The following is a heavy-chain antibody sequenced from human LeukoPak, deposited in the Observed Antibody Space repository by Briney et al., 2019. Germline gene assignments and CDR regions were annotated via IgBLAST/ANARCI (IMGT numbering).Heavy chain of an antibody. CDR2: ISPASGAT. CDR1: GYTFTGSY. D-gene: IGHD3-16*01. CDR3: ANEHGG. Sequence: GASVKVSCKASGYTFTGSYMHWVRQAPGQGFEWIGWISPASGATKYAQNFQGRVTLTTDTSITTAYMELSNLTSDDTASYYCANEHGGWGQGTPVTVSS. V-gene: IGHV1-2*02. J-gene: IGHJ4*02.